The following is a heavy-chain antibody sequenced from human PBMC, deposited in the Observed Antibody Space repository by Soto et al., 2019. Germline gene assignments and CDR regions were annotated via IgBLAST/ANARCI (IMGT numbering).Heavy chain of an antibody. V-gene: IGHV1-69*01. Sequence: GASVEVSCKASGGTFSSYAISWVRQAPGQGLEWMGGIIPIFGTANYAQKFQGRVTITADESTSTAYMELSSLRSEDTAVYYCANHGQWSSSSGYFDYWGQGTLVTSPQ. D-gene: IGHD6-6*01. CDR3: ANHGQWSSSSGYFDY. J-gene: IGHJ4*02. CDR1: GGTFSSYA. CDR2: IIPIFGTA.